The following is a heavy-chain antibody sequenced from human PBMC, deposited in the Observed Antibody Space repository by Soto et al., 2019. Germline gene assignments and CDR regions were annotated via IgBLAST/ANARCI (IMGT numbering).Heavy chain of an antibody. D-gene: IGHD2-2*01. CDR2: IEQDGGEK. Sequence: EVQLVESGGGLVQPGGSLRLSCAASGFTFSAYWMSWVRQAPGKGLEWVAYIEQDGGEKYYVDSVKGRFTTSRDNAKTSLYLQMNSLRAEDTVVYYWARAVLPIANDAFDIWGQGTMVTASS. CDR3: ARAVLPIANDAFDI. J-gene: IGHJ3*02. CDR1: GFTFSAYW. V-gene: IGHV3-7*01.